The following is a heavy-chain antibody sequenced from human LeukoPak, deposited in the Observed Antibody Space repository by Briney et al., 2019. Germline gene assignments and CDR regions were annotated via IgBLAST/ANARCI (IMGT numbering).Heavy chain of an antibody. Sequence: GGSLRLSCAASGFTFSSYSMNWVRQTPGKGLEWLSYISSSSRTIYYADSVKGRFTISRENAQNSLYLQMSRLRAEDTAVYYCARDLSWFGQGLDYWGQGTLVTVSS. V-gene: IGHV3-48*01. D-gene: IGHD3-10*01. J-gene: IGHJ4*02. CDR3: ARDLSWFGQGLDY. CDR2: ISSSSRTI. CDR1: GFTFSSYS.